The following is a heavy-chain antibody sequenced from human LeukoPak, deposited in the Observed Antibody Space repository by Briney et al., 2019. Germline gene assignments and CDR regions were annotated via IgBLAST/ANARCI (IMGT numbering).Heavy chain of an antibody. V-gene: IGHV4-61*02. CDR3: ARDELYSSSWSPFDY. D-gene: IGHD6-13*01. Sequence: SQTLSLTCTVSGGSISSGSYYWSWIRQPAGKGLEWIGRIYTSGDTNYNPSLKSRVTISVDTSKNQFSLKLSSVTAADTAVYYCARDELYSSSWSPFDYWGQGTLVTVSS. CDR1: GGSISSGSYY. J-gene: IGHJ4*02. CDR2: IYTSGDT.